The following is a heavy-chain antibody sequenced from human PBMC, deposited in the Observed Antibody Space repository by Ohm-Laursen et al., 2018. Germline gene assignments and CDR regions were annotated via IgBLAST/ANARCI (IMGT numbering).Heavy chain of an antibody. J-gene: IGHJ5*02. D-gene: IGHD3-3*01. Sequence: SLRLSCAASGFTFSSYWMHWVRQAPAKGLVWVSRINSDGSSTSYADSVKGRFTISRDNAKNTLYLQMNSLRAEDTAVYYCANEWFPLFDPWGQGTLVTVSS. CDR3: ANEWFPLFDP. V-gene: IGHV3-74*01. CDR2: INSDGSST. CDR1: GFTFSSYW.